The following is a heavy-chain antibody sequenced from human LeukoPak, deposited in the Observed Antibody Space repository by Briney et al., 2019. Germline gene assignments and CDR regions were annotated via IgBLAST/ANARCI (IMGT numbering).Heavy chain of an antibody. CDR1: GYTFTGYY. CDR2: INPNSGGT. CDR3: ARTPMIVVVITSHFDY. J-gene: IGHJ4*02. V-gene: IGHV1-2*02. Sequence: ASVKVSCKASGYTFTGYYMHWVRQAPGQGLEWMGWINPNSGGTNYAQKFQGRVTMTRDTSISTAYMELSRLRSDDTAVYYCARTPMIVVVITSHFDYWGQGTLVTVSS. D-gene: IGHD3-22*01.